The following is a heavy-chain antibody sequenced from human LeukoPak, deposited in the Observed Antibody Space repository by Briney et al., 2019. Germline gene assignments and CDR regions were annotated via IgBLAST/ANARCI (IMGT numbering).Heavy chain of an antibody. J-gene: IGHJ4*02. CDR1: GFTFSSYD. Sequence: GGSLRLSCAASGFTFSSYDMHWVRQAPGKGLEYVSAISTNGGITYYANSVKGRFTISRDNSKNTLYLQMGSLTAEDMAVYYCARGKGIYCGGDCSALDYWGQGTLVTVSS. CDR3: ARGKGIYCGGDCSALDY. D-gene: IGHD2-21*02. CDR2: ISTNGGIT. V-gene: IGHV3-64*01.